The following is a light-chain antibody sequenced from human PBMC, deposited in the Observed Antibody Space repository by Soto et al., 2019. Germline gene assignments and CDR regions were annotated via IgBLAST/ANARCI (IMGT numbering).Light chain of an antibody. CDR3: QQYGRSPLT. Sequence: EIVLTQSPGTLSLSPGERATLSCRASQTVSSSYLAWYQQKPGQAPRLLIYGASSRATGIPNRFSGSGSGTDFSLTISRLEPEDSAVYYCQQYGRSPLTFGGGTKVDI. J-gene: IGKJ4*01. V-gene: IGKV3-20*01. CDR1: QTVSSSY. CDR2: GAS.